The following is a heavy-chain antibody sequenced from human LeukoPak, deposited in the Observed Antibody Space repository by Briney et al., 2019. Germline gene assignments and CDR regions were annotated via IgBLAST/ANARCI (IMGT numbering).Heavy chain of an antibody. D-gene: IGHD3-10*01. Sequence: ASVKVSCKTSGYTFTNYAMNWVRQAPGQGLEFMGWINTGTGNPTYAQGFTGRFVFSLDTSVSTAYLQISALKPADTAVYYCASFGAHSFDYWGQGTLVTVSS. CDR3: ASFGAHSFDY. CDR2: INTGTGNP. V-gene: IGHV7-4-1*02. CDR1: GYTFTNYA. J-gene: IGHJ4*02.